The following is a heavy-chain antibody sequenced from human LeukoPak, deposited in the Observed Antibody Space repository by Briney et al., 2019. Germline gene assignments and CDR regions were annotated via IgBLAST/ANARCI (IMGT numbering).Heavy chain of an antibody. CDR2: ISGSGGST. D-gene: IGHD2-2*01. CDR1: GFTFSSYA. Sequence: GGSLRLSCAASGFTFSSYAMSWVRQAPGKGLEWVSAISGSGGSTYYADSVKGRFTISRDNSKNTLYLQMNSLRAEDTAVYYCAKGGNRVPAAIFYYHYYMDVWGKGTTVTVSS. J-gene: IGHJ6*03. CDR3: AKGGNRVPAAIFYYHYYMDV. V-gene: IGHV3-23*01.